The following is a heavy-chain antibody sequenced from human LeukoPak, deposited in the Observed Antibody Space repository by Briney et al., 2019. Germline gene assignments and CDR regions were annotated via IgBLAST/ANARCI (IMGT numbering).Heavy chain of an antibody. V-gene: IGHV4-38-2*02. J-gene: IGHJ3*02. CDR2: IYDSGST. CDR3: AREVGPYCSSSSCYGAFDI. Sequence: SETLSLTCTVSGYSVSSAYYWGWIRQPPGRGLEWIGSIYDSGSTYYNPSLKSRVTISVDTSKNQFSLKLSSVTAADTAVYYCAREVGPYCSSSSCYGAFDIWGQGTMVTVSS. CDR1: GYSVSSAYY. D-gene: IGHD2-2*01.